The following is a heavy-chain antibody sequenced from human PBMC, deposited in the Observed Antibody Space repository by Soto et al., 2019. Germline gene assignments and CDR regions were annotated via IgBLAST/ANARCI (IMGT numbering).Heavy chain of an antibody. CDR3: ASGIAAAGYYYYYMDV. D-gene: IGHD6-13*01. V-gene: IGHV4-59*01. CDR2: IYYSGST. Sequence: SETLSLTCTVSGGSISSYYWSWIRQPPGKGLEWIGYIYYSGSTNYNPSLKSRVTISVDTSKNQFSLKLSSVTAADTAVYYCASGIAAAGYYYYYMDVWGKGTTVTVSS. CDR1: GGSISSYY. J-gene: IGHJ6*03.